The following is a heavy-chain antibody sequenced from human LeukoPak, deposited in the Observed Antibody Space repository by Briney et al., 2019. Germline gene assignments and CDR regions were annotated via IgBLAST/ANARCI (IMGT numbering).Heavy chain of an antibody. J-gene: IGHJ4*02. Sequence: GGSLRLSCAASGFAFSGYGMHWVRQAPGKGLEWVTYIAYDGSDKFYADSVRGRFTISRDNSKNTLYLHMNSLRAEDTAVYYCATDGVGGAFDYWGQGTLVTVSS. CDR3: ATDGVGGAFDY. V-gene: IGHV3-30*02. D-gene: IGHD3-16*01. CDR2: IAYDGSDK. CDR1: GFAFSGYG.